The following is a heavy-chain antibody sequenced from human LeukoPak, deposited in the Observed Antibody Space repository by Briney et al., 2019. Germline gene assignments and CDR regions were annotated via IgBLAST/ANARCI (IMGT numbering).Heavy chain of an antibody. Sequence: GGSLRLSCAASGFTFSSYAMSWVRQAPGKGLEWVSAISGSGGSTYYADSVKGRFTISRDNSKNTLYLQMNSLRAEDTAVYYCATLVVITQHFDYWGQGTLVTVPS. CDR1: GFTFSSYA. V-gene: IGHV3-23*01. D-gene: IGHD3-22*01. CDR2: ISGSGGST. J-gene: IGHJ4*02. CDR3: ATLVVITQHFDY.